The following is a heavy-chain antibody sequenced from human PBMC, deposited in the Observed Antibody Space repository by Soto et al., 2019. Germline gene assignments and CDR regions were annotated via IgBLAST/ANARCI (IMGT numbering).Heavy chain of an antibody. V-gene: IGHV1-69*12. CDR2: IIPIFGTA. Sequence: QVQLVQSGAEVKKPGSSVKVSCKASGGTFSSYAISWVRQAPGQGLEWMGGIIPIFGTANYAQKFQGRVTITADESMSTAYMELSSLRSEDTAVYYCARARSYGDYAAYYFDYWGQGTLVTVSS. CDR3: ARARSYGDYAAYYFDY. CDR1: GGTFSSYA. D-gene: IGHD4-17*01. J-gene: IGHJ4*02.